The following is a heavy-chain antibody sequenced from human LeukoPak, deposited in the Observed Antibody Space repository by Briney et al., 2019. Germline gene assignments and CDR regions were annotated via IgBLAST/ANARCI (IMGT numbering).Heavy chain of an antibody. CDR2: INPSGGST. J-gene: IGHJ6*02. CDR1: GYTFTSYG. CDR3: ARVLSTTYYYYGMDV. D-gene: IGHD1-14*01. V-gene: IGHV1-46*01. Sequence: ASVKVSCKASGYTFTSYGISWVRQAPGQGLEWMGIINPSGGSTSYAQKFQGRVTMTRDTSTSTVYMELSSLRSEDTAVYYCARVLSTTYYYYGMDVWGQGTTVTVSS.